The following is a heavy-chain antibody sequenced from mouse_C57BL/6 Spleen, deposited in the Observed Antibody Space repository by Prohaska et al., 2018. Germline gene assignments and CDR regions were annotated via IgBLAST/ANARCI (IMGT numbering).Heavy chain of an antibody. CDR3: MRYGDYWYFDV. CDR1: GFTFSGFW. CDR2: INSDGSAI. V-gene: IGHV11-2*01. J-gene: IGHJ1*03. Sequence: EVKLLETGGGLVQRGGSRGLSCEGSGFTFSGFWMSWVRQTPGKTLEWIGDINSDGSAINYAPSIKDRFTIFRDNDKSTLYQQMSNVRSEDTATYFCMRYGDYWYFDVWGTGTTVTVSS.